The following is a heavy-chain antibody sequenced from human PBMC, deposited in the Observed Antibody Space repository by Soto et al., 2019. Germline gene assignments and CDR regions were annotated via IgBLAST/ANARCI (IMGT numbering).Heavy chain of an antibody. Sequence: AASVKVSCKASGYTFTAYYIHWVRQAPGQGLEWMGWINPDNGDTNYAQNFQDWVTMTRDTSISTAYMRLSRLRSDDTAVYYCARVSYYDSSDYADFDYWGQGTLVTVSS. D-gene: IGHD3-22*01. CDR2: INPDNGDT. V-gene: IGHV1-2*04. CDR3: ARVSYYDSSDYADFDY. J-gene: IGHJ4*02. CDR1: GYTFTAYY.